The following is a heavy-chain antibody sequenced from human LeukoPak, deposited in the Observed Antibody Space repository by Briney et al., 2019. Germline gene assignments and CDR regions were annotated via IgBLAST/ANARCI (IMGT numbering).Heavy chain of an antibody. CDR2: IYYSGST. CDR1: GGSISSYY. D-gene: IGHD6-13*01. Sequence: SETLSLTCTVSGGSISSYYWSWIRQPPGKGLEWIGYIYYSGSTNYNPSLKSRVTILVDTSKNQFSLKLSSVTAADTAVYYCARGVSIAAAATDLWGRGTLITVSS. V-gene: IGHV4-59*01. J-gene: IGHJ2*01. CDR3: ARGVSIAAAATDL.